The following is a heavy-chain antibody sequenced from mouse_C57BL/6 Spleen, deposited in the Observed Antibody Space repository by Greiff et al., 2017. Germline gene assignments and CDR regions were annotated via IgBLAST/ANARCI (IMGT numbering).Heavy chain of an antibody. V-gene: IGHV1-50*01. CDR2: IDPSDSST. Sequence: QVQLQQPGAELVKPGASVKLSCKASGYTFTSYWMQWVKQRPGQGLEWIGEIDPSDSSTNYNQKFKGKATLTVDTSSSTAYMQLSSLTSEDSAVYYCARVWDDWGQGTTLTVSS. CDR1: GYTFTSYW. J-gene: IGHJ2*01. CDR3: ARVWDD.